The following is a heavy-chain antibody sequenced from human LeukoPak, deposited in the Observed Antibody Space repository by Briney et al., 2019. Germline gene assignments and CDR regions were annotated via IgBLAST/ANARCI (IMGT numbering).Heavy chain of an antibody. D-gene: IGHD4-17*01. J-gene: IGHJ6*02. CDR2: INLDGSEK. CDR3: ARDDGDYEYYYGMDV. V-gene: IGHV3-7*01. CDR1: GFSFGSYR. Sequence: SGGSLRLSCAASGFSFGSYRMNWVRQAPGKGLEWVANINLDGSEKYYVDSVKGRFTISRDNAKNSLFLQMNSLRAEDTAMYYCARDDGDYEYYYGMDVWGQGTTVTVSS.